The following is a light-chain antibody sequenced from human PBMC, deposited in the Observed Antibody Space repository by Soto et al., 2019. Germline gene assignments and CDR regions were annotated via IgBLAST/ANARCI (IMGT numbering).Light chain of an antibody. J-gene: IGLJ3*02. Sequence: QSALTQPASVSGSPGQSITISCTGTRSNVGGYNYVSWYQQHPGTAPKLMIYEISNRPSGVSNRFSGSKSGNTASLTISGLQAEDEADYYCNSYTSTSSWVFGGGTKLTVL. CDR2: EIS. CDR3: NSYTSTSSWV. CDR1: RSNVGGYNY. V-gene: IGLV2-14*01.